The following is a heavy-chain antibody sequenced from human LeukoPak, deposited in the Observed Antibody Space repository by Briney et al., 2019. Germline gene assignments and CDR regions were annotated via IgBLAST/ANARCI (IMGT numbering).Heavy chain of an antibody. Sequence: GGSLRLSCAASGFTFDDYAMHWVRQAPGKGLEWVSGISWNSGSIGYADSVKGRFTISRDNAKNSLYLQMNSLRAEDTALYYCAVYGSGSYYYFDYWGQGTLVTVSS. J-gene: IGHJ4*02. CDR3: AVYGSGSYYYFDY. D-gene: IGHD3-10*01. CDR2: ISWNSGSI. CDR1: GFTFDDYA. V-gene: IGHV3-9*01.